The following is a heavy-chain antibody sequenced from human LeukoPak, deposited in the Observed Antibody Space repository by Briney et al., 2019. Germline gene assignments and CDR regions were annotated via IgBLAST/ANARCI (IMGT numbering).Heavy chain of an antibody. D-gene: IGHD6-19*01. CDR1: GGSISSGGYY. V-gene: IGHV4-31*03. Sequence: SETLSLTCTVSGGSISSGGYYWSWIRQHPGKGLEWIGYIYHSEDTNCNPSLKSRVTMSVDTSKNQFSLKLSSVTAADTAVYYCARVYSPRTVAGTGFDNWGQGTLVTVSS. CDR3: ARVYSPRTVAGTGFDN. CDR2: IYHSEDT. J-gene: IGHJ4*02.